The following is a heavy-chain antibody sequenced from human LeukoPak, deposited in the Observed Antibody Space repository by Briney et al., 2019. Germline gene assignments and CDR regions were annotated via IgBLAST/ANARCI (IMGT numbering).Heavy chain of an antibody. CDR3: ARDLNGPPQYSSGWHFDY. CDR1: GDSVSSNSAA. CDR2: TYYRSKWYN. D-gene: IGHD6-19*01. J-gene: IGHJ4*02. V-gene: IGHV6-1*01. Sequence: SQTLSLTCAISGDSVSSNSAAWNWIRQSPSRGLEWLGRTYYRSKWYNDYAVSVKSRITINPDTSKNQSSLQLNSVTPEDTAVYYCARDLNGPPQYSSGWHFDYWGQGTLVTVSS.